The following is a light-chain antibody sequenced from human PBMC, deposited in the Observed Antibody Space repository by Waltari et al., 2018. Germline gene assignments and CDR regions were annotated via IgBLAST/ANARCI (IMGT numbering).Light chain of an antibody. CDR2: DAT. CDR1: QAISNH. J-gene: IGKJ4*01. CDR3: QQYDNLAS. Sequence: DIQMTQSPSSLSYSVGDRVTIPCQARQAISNHLNWYQHKPGKAPELLIFDATNLETGVPSRFRGSGSGTDFTLTIPSLQPEDFATYYCQQYDNLASFGGGTKVEI. V-gene: IGKV1-33*01.